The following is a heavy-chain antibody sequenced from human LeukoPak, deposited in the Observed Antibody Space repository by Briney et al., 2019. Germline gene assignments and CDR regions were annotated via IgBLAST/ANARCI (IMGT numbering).Heavy chain of an antibody. V-gene: IGHV3-30*02. Sequence: GGSLRLSCAASGFTFSSYAMHWVRQAPGKGLEWVAFIHYDGSNNYYADSVKGRFTISRDNSKNSLYLQMNSLRAEDTALYYCARAHYGDYEGWFDPWGQGTLVTVSS. CDR2: IHYDGSNN. J-gene: IGHJ5*02. CDR1: GFTFSSYA. CDR3: ARAHYGDYEGWFDP. D-gene: IGHD4-17*01.